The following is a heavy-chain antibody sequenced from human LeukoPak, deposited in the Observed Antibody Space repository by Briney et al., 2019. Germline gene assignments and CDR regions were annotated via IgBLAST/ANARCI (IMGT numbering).Heavy chain of an antibody. Sequence: GGSLRLSCVASGFTFSTYTMNWVRQAPGKGLEWVSSISSSSSYIYYADSVKGRFTISRDNAKNSLYLQMNSLRAEDTAVYYCARDLYDILTGSRGIDYWGQGTLVTVSS. J-gene: IGHJ4*02. CDR1: GFTFSTYT. CDR2: ISSSSSYI. CDR3: ARDLYDILTGSRGIDY. V-gene: IGHV3-21*01. D-gene: IGHD3-9*01.